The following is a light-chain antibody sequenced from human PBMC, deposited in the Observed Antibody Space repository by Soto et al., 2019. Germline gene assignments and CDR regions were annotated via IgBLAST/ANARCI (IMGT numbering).Light chain of an antibody. V-gene: IGLV2-14*01. CDR1: NRDVGSYNS. J-gene: IGLJ3*02. Sequence: QSALTQPASVSGSPGQSITIACTGTNRDVGSYNSVSWYQQRPGEAPKLIISEVRNRPSGISYRFTGSKSGNTASLTISGLQAEDEADYYCGSYTTTSTLVFGGGTKVTVL. CDR2: EVR. CDR3: GSYTTTSTLV.